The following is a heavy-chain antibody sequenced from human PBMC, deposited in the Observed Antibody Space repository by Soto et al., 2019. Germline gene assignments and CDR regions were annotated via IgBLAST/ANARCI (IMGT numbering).Heavy chain of an antibody. D-gene: IGHD3-16*01. J-gene: IGHJ4*02. CDR1: GFTFSSYG. V-gene: IGHV3-30*18. Sequence: QVQLVESGGGVVQPGKSLRLSCAASGFTFSSYGIHWVRQAPGKGLEWVAVISYDGSNKFYADSVKGRFTISRDNPNGTVYLQMDSLRAEDTAVYYCAKDFLLWGSFPDPGASDYWGQGTLVTVSS. CDR3: AKDFLLWGSFPDPGASDY. CDR2: ISYDGSNK.